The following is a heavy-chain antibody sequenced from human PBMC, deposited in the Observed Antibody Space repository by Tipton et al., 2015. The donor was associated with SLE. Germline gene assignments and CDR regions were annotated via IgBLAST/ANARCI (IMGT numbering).Heavy chain of an antibody. V-gene: IGHV4-38-2*02. Sequence: TLSLTCTVSGYSITSGYYWGWIRQSPGKGLEWIGSIYHSGSTYYNPSLKSRVIISVDTSKNQFSLKLSSVTAADTAVYYCARGRIAVAGNHFDYWGQGTLVTVSS. CDR3: ARGRIAVAGNHFDY. CDR2: IYHSGST. D-gene: IGHD6-19*01. J-gene: IGHJ4*02. CDR1: GYSITSGYY.